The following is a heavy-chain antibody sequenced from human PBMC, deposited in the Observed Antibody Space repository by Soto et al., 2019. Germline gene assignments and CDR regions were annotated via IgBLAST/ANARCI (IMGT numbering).Heavy chain of an antibody. V-gene: IGHV4-59*01. Sequence: SETLSLTCTVSGGSISSYYWSWIRQPPGKGLEWIGYIYYSGSTNYNPSLKSRVTISVDTSKNQFSLKLSSVTAADTAVYYCARASQWLVPIFFDYWGQGTLVTVSS. CDR1: GGSISSYY. CDR2: IYYSGST. D-gene: IGHD6-19*01. J-gene: IGHJ4*02. CDR3: ARASQWLVPIFFDY.